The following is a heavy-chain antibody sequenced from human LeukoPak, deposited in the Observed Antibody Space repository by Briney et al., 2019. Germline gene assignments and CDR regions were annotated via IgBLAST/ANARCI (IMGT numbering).Heavy chain of an antibody. CDR2: IYYSGST. CDR3: VGQKITIFSGYYYYYMDV. CDR1: GGSISSYY. Sequence: SETLSLTCTVSGGSISSYYWSWIRQPPGRGLEWIGYIYYSGSTNYNPSLKSRVTISVDTSKNQFSLKLSSVTAADTAVYYCVGQKITIFSGYYYYYMDVWGKGTTVTISS. J-gene: IGHJ6*03. D-gene: IGHD3-9*01. V-gene: IGHV4-59*01.